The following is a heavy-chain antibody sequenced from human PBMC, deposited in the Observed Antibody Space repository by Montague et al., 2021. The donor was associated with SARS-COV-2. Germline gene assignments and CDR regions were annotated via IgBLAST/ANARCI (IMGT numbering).Heavy chain of an antibody. J-gene: IGHJ4*02. D-gene: IGHD3-3*01. Sequence: SETLSLTCSVSGFSISSGYYGGWIRQTPGKGLEWIGSRYQNGATXYSPSLKRPVTILLDTSKNQFSLSLTSVAAADTAVYYCARSGVGIFDFSYFDSWGQGSLVIVSS. CDR2: RYQNGAT. V-gene: IGHV4-38-2*02. CDR3: ARSGVGIFDFSYFDS. CDR1: GFSISSGYY.